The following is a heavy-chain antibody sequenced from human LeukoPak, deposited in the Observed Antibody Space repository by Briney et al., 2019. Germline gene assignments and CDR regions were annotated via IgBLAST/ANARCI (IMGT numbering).Heavy chain of an antibody. CDR1: GFTFSSYS. J-gene: IGHJ6*02. CDR3: ARDSGPRPQYFQLKYCGGDCYNQDMDV. Sequence: PGGSLRLPCAASGFTFSSYSMNWVRQAPGKGLEWVSSISSSSSYIYYADSVKGRFTISRDNAKNSLYLQMNSLRAEDTAVYYCARDSGPRPQYFQLKYCGGDCYNQDMDVWGQGTTVTVSS. D-gene: IGHD2-21*02. V-gene: IGHV3-21*01. CDR2: ISSSSSYI.